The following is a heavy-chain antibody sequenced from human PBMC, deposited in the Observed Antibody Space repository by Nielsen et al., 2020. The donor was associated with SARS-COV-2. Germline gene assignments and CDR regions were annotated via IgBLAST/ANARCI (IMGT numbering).Heavy chain of an antibody. V-gene: IGHV3-48*03. J-gene: IGHJ4*02. CDR2: ISSSGSTI. CDR3: ASKSSGSHRGDLDY. Sequence: GGSLRLSCAASGFTFSSYEMNWVRQAPGKGLEWVSYISSSGSTIYYADSVKGRFTISRDNAKNSLYLQMNSLRAEDTAVYYCASKSSGSHRGDLDYWGQGTLVTVSS. CDR1: GFTFSSYE. D-gene: IGHD1-26*01.